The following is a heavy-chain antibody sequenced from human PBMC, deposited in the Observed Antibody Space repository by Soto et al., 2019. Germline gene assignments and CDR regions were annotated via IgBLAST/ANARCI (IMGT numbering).Heavy chain of an antibody. CDR2: ISYDGSNK. J-gene: IGHJ6*02. Sequence: ESGGGVVQPGRSLRLSCAASGFTFSSYAMHWVRQAPGKGLEWVAVISYDGSNKYYADSVKGRCTISRDNSKNTLYLQMNSRRAEDTAVYYCARDKVVVPAAAYYYGMDVWGQGTTVTVSS. V-gene: IGHV3-30-3*01. CDR3: ARDKVVVPAAAYYYGMDV. CDR1: GFTFSSYA. D-gene: IGHD2-2*01.